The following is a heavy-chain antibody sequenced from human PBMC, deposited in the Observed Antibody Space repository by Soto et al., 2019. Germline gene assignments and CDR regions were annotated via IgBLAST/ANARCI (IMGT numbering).Heavy chain of an antibody. CDR3: ASGVVVAATIPYY. CDR1: GYTFTSYA. J-gene: IGHJ4*02. CDR2: INAGNGNT. D-gene: IGHD2-15*01. V-gene: IGHV1-3*01. Sequence: QVQLVQSGAEVKKPGASVKVSCKASGYTFTSYAMHWVRRAPGQRLEWMGWINAGNGNTKYSQKFQGRVTITRDTSASTAYMELSSLRSEDTAVYYCASGVVVAATIPYYWGQGTLVTVSS.